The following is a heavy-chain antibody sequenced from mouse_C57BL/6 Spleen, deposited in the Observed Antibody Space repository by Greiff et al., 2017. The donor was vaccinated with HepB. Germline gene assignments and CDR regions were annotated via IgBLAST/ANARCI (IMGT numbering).Heavy chain of an antibody. D-gene: IGHD3-2*02. J-gene: IGHJ2*01. CDR3: AKSSGHYFDY. Sequence: EVKLVESGGGLVKPGGSLKLSCAASGFTFSDYGMHWVRQAPEKGLEWVAYISSGSSTIYYADTVKGRFTISRDNAKNTLFLQMTSLRSEDTAMYYCAKSSGHYFDYWGQGTTLTVSS. V-gene: IGHV5-17*01. CDR2: ISSGSSTI. CDR1: GFTFSDYG.